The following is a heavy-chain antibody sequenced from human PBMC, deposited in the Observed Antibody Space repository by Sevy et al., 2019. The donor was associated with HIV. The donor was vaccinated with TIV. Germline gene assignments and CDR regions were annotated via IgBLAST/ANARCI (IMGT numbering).Heavy chain of an antibody. D-gene: IGHD5-18*01. Sequence: GGSLRLSCAASGFTVNSNYMTWVRQAPGKGLEGVSVIHSDDTTYQADSVKDRFTISRDKFKNTLYLHMSSLRAEDTAVYYCARGKSGYGYALNYWGQGTLVTVSS. CDR3: ARGKSGYGYALNY. J-gene: IGHJ4*02. CDR2: IHSDDTT. V-gene: IGHV3-66*01. CDR1: GFTVNSNY.